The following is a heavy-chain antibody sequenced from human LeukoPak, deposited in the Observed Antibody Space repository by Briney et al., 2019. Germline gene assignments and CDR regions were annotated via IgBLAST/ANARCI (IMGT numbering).Heavy chain of an antibody. CDR3: ARGTYYYASSGYYYSFWFAP. CDR2: IYYSGSA. J-gene: IGHJ5*02. V-gene: IGHV4-59*01. CDR1: GGSISSYY. Sequence: SETLSLTCTVSGGSISSYYWSWIRQPPGKGLEWVGYIYYSGSANYNHSLKSRVTISVDTSKNQFSLKLSSVTAADTAVYYCARGTYYYASSGYYYSFWFAPWGQGTLVTVSS. D-gene: IGHD3-22*01.